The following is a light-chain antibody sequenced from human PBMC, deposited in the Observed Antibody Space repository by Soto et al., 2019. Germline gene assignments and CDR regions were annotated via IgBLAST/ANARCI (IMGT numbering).Light chain of an antibody. Sequence: VVINQSPLFLPFHLGPPAPLSCRANQGLGNYEGIHFLTWFHQRPGLSPSRLIYEVSKRHSGVPDRFSGSGSGTDFTLKIRRVEAEDVGVYYCMQSTHWPLTFGGGTKVEI. V-gene: IGKV2-30*01. CDR1: QGLGNYEGIHF. CDR3: MQSTHWPLT. CDR2: EVS. J-gene: IGKJ4*01.